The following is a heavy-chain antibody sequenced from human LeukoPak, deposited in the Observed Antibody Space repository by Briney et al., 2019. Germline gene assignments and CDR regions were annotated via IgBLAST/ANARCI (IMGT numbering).Heavy chain of an antibody. CDR1: GFTFSSYG. J-gene: IGHJ5*02. CDR3: AKVWGLAGNRFDP. Sequence: GRSLRLSCAASGFTFSSYGMHWVRQAPGKGLEWVAVISYDGSNKYYADSVKGRFTISRDNSKNTLYLQMNSLRAEDTAVYYCAKVWGLAGNRFDPWGQGTLVTVSS. CDR2: ISYDGSNK. D-gene: IGHD3-16*01. V-gene: IGHV3-30*18.